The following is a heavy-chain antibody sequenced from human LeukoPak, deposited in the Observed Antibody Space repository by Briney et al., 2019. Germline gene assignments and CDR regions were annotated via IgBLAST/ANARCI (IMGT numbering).Heavy chain of an antibody. D-gene: IGHD6-19*01. CDR2: IGSSGDDT. CDR3: AKVRGGVIAVTFFDY. Sequence: GGSLRLSCAASGFTFSSYAMTWARQAPGKGLEWVSFIGSSGDDTFYAGSVKGRFTISRDNSKNTLYLQMNSLRVEDTAVYYCAKVRGGVIAVTFFDYWGQGTLVTVSS. CDR1: GFTFSSYA. V-gene: IGHV3-23*01. J-gene: IGHJ4*02.